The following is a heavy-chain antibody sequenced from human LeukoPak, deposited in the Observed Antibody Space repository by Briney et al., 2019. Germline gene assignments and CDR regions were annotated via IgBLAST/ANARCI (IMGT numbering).Heavy chain of an antibody. CDR2: ISGDGDCT. Sequence: PGGSLRLSCVVSVFTLNDYALHCVREAPGKGLEWISLISGDGDCTYYTDSVKGRFTISRDNTKNSLSLQMSSLSAEDTALYYCTKGVRSGTYYNCFDPWGQGTLVTVSS. V-gene: IGHV3-43*02. CDR1: VFTLNDYA. CDR3: TKGVRSGTYYNCFDP. J-gene: IGHJ5*02. D-gene: IGHD1-26*01.